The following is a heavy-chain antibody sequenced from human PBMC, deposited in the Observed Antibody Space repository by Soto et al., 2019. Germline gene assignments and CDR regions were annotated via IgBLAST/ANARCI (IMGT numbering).Heavy chain of an antibody. CDR2: IYYSGST. CDR1: GGSISSGGYS. D-gene: IGHD2-21*02. Sequence: SETXSLTCAVSGGSISSGGYSWSWIRQPPGKGLEWIGYIYYSGSTNYNPSLKSRVTISVDTSKNQFSLKLSSVTAADTAVYYCARMTFDDYFDYWGQGTLVTVSS. V-gene: IGHV4-61*08. CDR3: ARMTFDDYFDY. J-gene: IGHJ4*02.